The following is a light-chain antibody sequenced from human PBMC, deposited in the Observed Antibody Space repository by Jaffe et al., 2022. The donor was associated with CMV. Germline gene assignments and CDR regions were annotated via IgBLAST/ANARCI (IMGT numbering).Light chain of an antibody. CDR3: QSADSSGTYEV. CDR1: ALPKQY. J-gene: IGLJ1*01. CDR2: KDS. Sequence: SYELTQPPSVSVSPGQTARITCSGDALPKQYAYWYQQKPGQAPVMVIYKDSERPSGIPERFSGSSSGTTVTLTISGVQAEDEAEYYCQSADSSGTYEVFGTGTKVTVL. V-gene: IGLV3-25*03.